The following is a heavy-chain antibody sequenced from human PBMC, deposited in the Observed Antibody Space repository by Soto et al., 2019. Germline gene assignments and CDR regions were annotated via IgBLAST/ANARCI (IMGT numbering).Heavy chain of an antibody. CDR1: GFTFTRYS. V-gene: IGHV3-21*01. CDR2: ISSTTNYI. Sequence: GGSLRLSCAASGFTFTRYSMNWVRQAPGKGLEWVSSISSTTNYIYYADSMKGRFTVSRDNAKNSVYLEINSLSAEDTAVYYCARESEDLTSNFDYWGQGTLVTVSS. CDR3: ARESEDLTSNFDY. J-gene: IGHJ4*02.